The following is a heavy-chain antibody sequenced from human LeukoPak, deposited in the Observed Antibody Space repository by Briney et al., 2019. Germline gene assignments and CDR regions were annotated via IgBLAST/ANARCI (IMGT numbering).Heavy chain of an antibody. CDR2: IWYDGSNK. V-gene: IGHV3-33*01. J-gene: IGHJ4*02. Sequence: GRSLRLSRAASRFTFSSNVMHWVRQAPRKGLEWVAIIWYDGSNKYYADSVKGRFTISRDNSKTTLYLQMNSLSAEDTAVYSCARDLPCGGFDLDYWGQGTLVTVSS. CDR1: RFTFSSNV. D-gene: IGHD5-12*01. CDR3: ARDLPCGGFDLDY.